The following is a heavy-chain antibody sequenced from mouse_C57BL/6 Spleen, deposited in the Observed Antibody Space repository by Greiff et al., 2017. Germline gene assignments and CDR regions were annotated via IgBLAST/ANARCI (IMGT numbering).Heavy chain of an antibody. CDR2: IDPANGNT. CDR3: ARGQLRLPDYYAMDD. J-gene: IGHJ4*01. D-gene: IGHD3-2*02. V-gene: IGHV14-3*01. Sequence: VQLQQSVAELVRPGASVKLSCTASGFNIKNTYMHWVKQRPEQGLEWIGRIDPANGNTTYAPKFQGKATITADTYSNTACLQLSSLTSEDTAIYDGARGQLRLPDYYAMDDWGQGTSGTVSS. CDR1: GFNIKNTY.